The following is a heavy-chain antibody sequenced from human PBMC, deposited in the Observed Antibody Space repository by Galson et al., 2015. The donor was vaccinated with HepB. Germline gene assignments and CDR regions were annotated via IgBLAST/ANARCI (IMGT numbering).Heavy chain of an antibody. CDR3: AKQSYDYIWGSYRYFDY. D-gene: IGHD3-16*02. Sequence: LRLSCAVSGFSLSAYSMNWIRQPPGKGLEWIGRIYYNGSTCYNPSLKSRVTISVDTSKNQFSQNLSSVTAADTAVYFCAKQSYDYIWGSYRYFDYWGQGTLVTVSS. CDR1: GFSLSAYS. J-gene: IGHJ4*02. CDR2: IYYNGST. V-gene: IGHV4-39*01.